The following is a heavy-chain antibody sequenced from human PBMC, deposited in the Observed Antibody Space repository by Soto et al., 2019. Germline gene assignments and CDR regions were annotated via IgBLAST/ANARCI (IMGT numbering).Heavy chain of an antibody. V-gene: IGHV1-18*01. J-gene: IGHJ4*02. CDR1: GYTFTTYG. CDR2: ISAYSGKT. D-gene: IGHD3-16*01. Sequence: QVQLVQSGGEVKKPVASVKVSCKTSGYTFTTYGISWVRQAPGQGLEWVGWISAYSGKTHYAQKFQGKVTMTTDTSTNTAYLELRSLRSDDTAVYYCARDPYLGDHQYWGQGTLVTVSS. CDR3: ARDPYLGDHQY.